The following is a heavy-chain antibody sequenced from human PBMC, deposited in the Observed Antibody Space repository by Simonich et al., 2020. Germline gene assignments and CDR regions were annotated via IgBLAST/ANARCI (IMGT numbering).Heavy chain of an antibody. V-gene: IGHV3-33*01. D-gene: IGHD1-26*01. CDR3: ARDRNSGSYFDY. CDR2: IWYDGSNK. CDR1: GFTFSSYG. Sequence: QVQLVESGGGVVQPGRSLRLSCAASGFTFSSYGMHWVGQAHGKGLGWVALIWYDGSNKYYADSVKGRFTISRDKSKNTLYLQMNSLRAEDTAVYYCARDRNSGSYFDYWGQGTLVTVSS. J-gene: IGHJ4*02.